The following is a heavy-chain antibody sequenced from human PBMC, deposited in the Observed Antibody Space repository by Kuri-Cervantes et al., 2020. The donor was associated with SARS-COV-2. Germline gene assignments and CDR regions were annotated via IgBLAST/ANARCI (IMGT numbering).Heavy chain of an antibody. V-gene: IGHV1-18*01. Sequence: ASVKVSCKASGYTFTSYGISWVRQAPGQWLEWKGWISAYNGNTNYAQKLKGRVTMTKDTSISTAYMELSRLRSDDTAVYYCARCRGIQWDAFDIWGQGTMVTVSS. D-gene: IGHD5-12*01. CDR1: GYTFTSYG. J-gene: IGHJ3*02. CDR2: ISAYNGNT. CDR3: ARCRGIQWDAFDI.